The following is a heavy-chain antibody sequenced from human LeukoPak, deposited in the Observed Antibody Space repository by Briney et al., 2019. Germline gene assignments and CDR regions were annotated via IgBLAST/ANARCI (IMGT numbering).Heavy chain of an antibody. CDR1: GASISSYN. CDR2: IYDSGTT. D-gene: IGHD1-1*01. V-gene: IGHV4-59*08. Sequence: SETLSLTCTDSGASISSYNWSWIRQPPGKGLEWIGCIYDSGTTYYNPSLKSRVTISMDTSKNRLSLKLSSVTAADTAVFYCARHFDGPHPEGNSRMKWFDRGGQGTLATVSS. J-gene: IGHJ5*02. CDR3: ARHFDGPHPEGNSRMKWFDR.